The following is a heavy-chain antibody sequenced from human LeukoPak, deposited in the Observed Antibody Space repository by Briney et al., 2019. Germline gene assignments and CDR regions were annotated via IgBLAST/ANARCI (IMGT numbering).Heavy chain of an antibody. V-gene: IGHV4-61*02. Sequence: SETLSLTCTVSGGSISSGSYYWSWIRQPAGKGLEWIGRIYTSGSTNYNPSLKSRVTISVDTSKNQFSLKLSSVPAADTAVYYCARDTGNYYGSGSYLDWGQGTLVTVSS. CDR2: IYTSGST. CDR3: ARDTGNYYGSGSYLD. J-gene: IGHJ4*02. CDR1: GGSISSGSYY. D-gene: IGHD3-10*01.